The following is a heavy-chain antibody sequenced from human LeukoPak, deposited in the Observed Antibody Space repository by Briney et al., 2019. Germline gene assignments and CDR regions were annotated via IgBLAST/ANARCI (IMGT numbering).Heavy chain of an antibody. CDR1: GFTFSDYY. CDR2: ISSSGSTI. Sequence: PGGSLRLSCAASGFTFSDYYMSWIRQAPGKGLEWVSYISSSGSTIYYADSVKGRFTISRDNAKNSLYLQMNSLRAEDTAVYYCARGYCSSTSCPTEFWGQGTTVTVSS. D-gene: IGHD2-2*01. J-gene: IGHJ6*02. V-gene: IGHV3-11*01. CDR3: ARGYCSSTSCPTEF.